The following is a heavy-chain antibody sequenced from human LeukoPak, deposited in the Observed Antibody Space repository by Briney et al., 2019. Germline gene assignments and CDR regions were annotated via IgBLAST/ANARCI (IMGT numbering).Heavy chain of an antibody. V-gene: IGHV3-7*01. CDR2: IKQDGSEK. Sequence: PGGSLRLSCTASGFTFSSYSMNWVRQAPGKGLEWVANIKQDGSEKYYVDSVKGRFTISRDNAKNSLYLQMNSLRAEDTAVYYCARALGYCSSTSCYGYYFDYWGQGTLVTVSS. CDR1: GFTFSSYS. D-gene: IGHD2-2*01. J-gene: IGHJ4*02. CDR3: ARALGYCSSTSCYGYYFDY.